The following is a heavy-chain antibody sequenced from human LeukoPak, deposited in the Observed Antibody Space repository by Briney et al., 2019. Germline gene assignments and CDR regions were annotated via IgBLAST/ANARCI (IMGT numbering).Heavy chain of an antibody. V-gene: IGHV4-59*01. CDR3: ARDGVAGGFDY. Sequence: PSETLSLTCTVSGGSIGSYYWNWLRQAPGKGLEWIGYIHYSGSTNLNSSLKSRVTISVDTSKNQYSLKLSSVTAADTAVYYCARDGVAGGFDYWGQGTLVTVSS. CDR2: IHYSGST. CDR1: GGSIGSYY. J-gene: IGHJ4*02. D-gene: IGHD6-19*01.